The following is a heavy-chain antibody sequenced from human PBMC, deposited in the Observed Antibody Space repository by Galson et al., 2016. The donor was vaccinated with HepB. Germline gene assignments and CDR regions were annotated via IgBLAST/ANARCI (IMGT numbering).Heavy chain of an antibody. V-gene: IGHV3-30-3*01. CDR2: ISYDGTYK. CDR3: ARGGAVAGGHYYYYGMDV. Sequence: SLRLSCAASGFTFSRFPMHWVRQAPGKGLEWVALISYDGTYKYYADSVKGRFTLSRDNSKNIMYLQMNSLRAEDTAVYYCARGGAVAGGHYYYYGMDVWGQGTTVTVSS. CDR1: GFTFSRFP. J-gene: IGHJ6*02. D-gene: IGHD6-19*01.